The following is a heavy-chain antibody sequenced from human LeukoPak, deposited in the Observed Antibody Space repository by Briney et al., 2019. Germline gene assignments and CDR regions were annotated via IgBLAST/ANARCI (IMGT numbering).Heavy chain of an antibody. J-gene: IGHJ5*02. Sequence: GASVKVSCKASGYTFTSYGISWVRQAPGQGLEWMGWISAYNGNTNYAQKLQGRVTMTTDTSTSTAYMELRSLRSDDTAVYHCARAQTAWGTDRWFDPWGQGTLVTVAS. D-gene: IGHD1-1*01. CDR2: ISAYNGNT. CDR1: GYTFTSYG. CDR3: ARAQTAWGTDRWFDP. V-gene: IGHV1-18*01.